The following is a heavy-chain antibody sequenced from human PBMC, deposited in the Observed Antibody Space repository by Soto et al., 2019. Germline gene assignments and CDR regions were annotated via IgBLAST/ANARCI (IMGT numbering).Heavy chain of an antibody. Sequence: ASVKVSCKAQGYIFTKYGIGWVRQAPGHGLEWMGLINVYNGDRKVAQKFQDRVSMTTDTATDTAYMELKSLRYGDTAVYYCARLQLGGDRMLNWFDPWGQGTLVTVSS. CDR3: ARLQLGGDRMLNWFDP. D-gene: IGHD2-21*02. V-gene: IGHV1-18*01. J-gene: IGHJ5*02. CDR1: GYIFTKYG. CDR2: INVYNGDR.